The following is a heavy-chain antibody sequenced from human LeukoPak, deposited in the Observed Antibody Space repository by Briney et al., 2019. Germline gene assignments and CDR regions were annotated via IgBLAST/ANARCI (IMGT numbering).Heavy chain of an antibody. V-gene: IGHV3-43*01. CDR1: GFTFDDYT. J-gene: IGHJ4*02. D-gene: IGHD3-22*01. CDR3: VKDLSYESSGSVFDY. Sequence: GGSLRLSCAASGFTFDDYTMHWVRQAPGKTLEWVSLINWHGTTYYADSVKGRFTISRDNSKNSLYPQMDTLRTEDTAFYYCVKDLSYESSGSVFDYWGQGTLVTVSS. CDR2: INWHGTT.